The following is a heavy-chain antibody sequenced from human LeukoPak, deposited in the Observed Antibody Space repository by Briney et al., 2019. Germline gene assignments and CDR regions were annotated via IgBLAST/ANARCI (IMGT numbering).Heavy chain of an antibody. V-gene: IGHV3-21*04. Sequence: GGSLRLSCAASGFTFSSYSMNWVRQAPGKGLEWVSSISSSSSYIYYADSVKGRFTISRDNAKNTLYLQMNSLRAEDTAVYYCARVYYGSGSPDDYWGQGTLVTVSS. CDR3: ARVYYGSGSPDDY. D-gene: IGHD3-10*01. CDR2: ISSSSSYI. J-gene: IGHJ4*02. CDR1: GFTFSSYS.